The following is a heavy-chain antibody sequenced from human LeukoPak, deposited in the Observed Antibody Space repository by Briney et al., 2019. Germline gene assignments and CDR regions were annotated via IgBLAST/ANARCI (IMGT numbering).Heavy chain of an antibody. D-gene: IGHD3-10*01. CDR1: GYRFTSYW. CDR3: AIGESTPFDAFDI. Sequence: GESLKISCMGSGYRFTSYWIGWVRQMPGKGLEWMGIIYPGDSDTRYSPSFQGQVTISADKSISTAYLQWSSLKASDTAMYYCAIGESTPFDAFDIWGQGTMVTVSS. V-gene: IGHV5-51*01. J-gene: IGHJ3*02. CDR2: IYPGDSDT.